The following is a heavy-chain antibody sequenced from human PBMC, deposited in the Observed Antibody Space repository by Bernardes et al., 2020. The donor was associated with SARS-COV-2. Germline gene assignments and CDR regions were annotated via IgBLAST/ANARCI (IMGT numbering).Heavy chain of an antibody. Sequence: SETLTLTCAVYGGSFSGYYWSWIRQPPGQGLEWIGEINHSGSTNYNPSLKSRVTISVDTSKNQFSLKLSSVTAADTAVYYCARRQLRRGYCSSTSCRYNWFDPWGQGTLVTVSS. J-gene: IGHJ5*02. CDR1: GGSFSGYY. CDR2: INHSGST. D-gene: IGHD2-2*01. CDR3: ARRQLRRGYCSSTSCRYNWFDP. V-gene: IGHV4-34*01.